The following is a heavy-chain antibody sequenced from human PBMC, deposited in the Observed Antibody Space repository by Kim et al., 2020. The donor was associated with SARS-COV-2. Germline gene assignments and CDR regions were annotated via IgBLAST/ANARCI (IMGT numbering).Heavy chain of an antibody. CDR3: AKGITYYYYGMDV. J-gene: IGHJ6*02. CDR1: GFTFSSYG. V-gene: IGHV3-33*06. Sequence: GGSLRLSCAASGFTFSSYGMHWVRQAPGKGLEWVAVIWYDGSNKYYADSVKGRFTISRDNSKNTLYLQMNSLRAEDTAVHYCAKGITYYYYGMDVWGQGTTVTVSS. CDR2: IWYDGSNK. D-gene: IGHD3-10*01.